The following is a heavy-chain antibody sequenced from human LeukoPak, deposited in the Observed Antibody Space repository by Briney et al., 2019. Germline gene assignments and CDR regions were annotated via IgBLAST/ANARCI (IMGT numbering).Heavy chain of an antibody. D-gene: IGHD3-10*01. Sequence: EASVKVSCKASGYTFTGYYMHWVRQAPGRGLEWMGWINPNSGGTNYAQKFQGRVTMTRDTSISTAYMELSRLRSDDTAVYYCTRGSTMVRGVTKAAWFDPWGQGTLVTVSS. CDR3: TRGSTMVRGVTKAAWFDP. CDR2: INPNSGGT. J-gene: IGHJ5*01. CDR1: GYTFTGYY. V-gene: IGHV1-2*02.